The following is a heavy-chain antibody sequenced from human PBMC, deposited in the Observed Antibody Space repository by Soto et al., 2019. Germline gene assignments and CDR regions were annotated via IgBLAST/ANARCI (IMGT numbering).Heavy chain of an antibody. CDR3: ARILHYYYYYMDV. J-gene: IGHJ6*03. V-gene: IGHV2-26*01. Sequence: SGPTLVNPTETLTLTCTVSGFSLSNARMGVSWIRQPPGKALEWLAHIFSNDEKSYSTSLKSRLTISKNTSKSQVVLTMTNMDPVDTATYYCARILHYYYYYMDVWGKGTTVTVSS. CDR2: IFSNDEK. CDR1: GFSLSNARMG.